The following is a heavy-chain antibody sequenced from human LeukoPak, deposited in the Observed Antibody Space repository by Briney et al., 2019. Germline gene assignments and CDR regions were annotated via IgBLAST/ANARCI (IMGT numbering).Heavy chain of an antibody. CDR3: ARNWRYDFWAGMDV. D-gene: IGHD3-3*01. CDR2: INPNSGGT. CDR1: GGTFSSHA. Sequence: ASVKVSCKATGGTFSSHAISWVRQAPGQGLEWMGRINPNSGGTNYAQKFQGRVTMTRDTSISTAYMELSRLRSDDTAVYYCARNWRYDFWAGMDVWGQGTTVTVSS. J-gene: IGHJ6*02. V-gene: IGHV1-2*06.